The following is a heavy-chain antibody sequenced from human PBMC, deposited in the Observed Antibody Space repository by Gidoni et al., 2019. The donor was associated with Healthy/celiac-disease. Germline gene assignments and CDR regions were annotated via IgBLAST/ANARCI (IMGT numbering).Heavy chain of an antibody. CDR3: ARGRDASGSSLDY. V-gene: IGHV4-34*01. Sequence: QVQLQQWGAGLLKPSETLSLTCVVYGGSFSGYYWSWIRQPPGKGLEWIGEINHRGSTNYNPSLKSRVTISVDTSKTQFSLKLSSVTAADTAVYYCARGRDASGSSLDYWGQGTLVTVSS. CDR1: GGSFSGYY. J-gene: IGHJ4*02. CDR2: INHRGST. D-gene: IGHD1-26*01.